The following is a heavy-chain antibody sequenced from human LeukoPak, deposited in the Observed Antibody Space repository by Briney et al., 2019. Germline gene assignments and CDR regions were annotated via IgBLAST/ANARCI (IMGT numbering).Heavy chain of an antibody. J-gene: IGHJ2*01. V-gene: IGHV4-34*01. CDR1: GGSFSGYY. Sequence: SETLSLTCAVYGGSFSGYYWSWIRQPPGKGREWIGEINHSGSTNYNPSLKSRVTISVDTSKNQFSLKLSSVTAADTAVYYCARDTYYDSSGYYPYWYFDLWGRGTLVTVSS. CDR2: INHSGST. CDR3: ARDTYYDSSGYYPYWYFDL. D-gene: IGHD3-22*01.